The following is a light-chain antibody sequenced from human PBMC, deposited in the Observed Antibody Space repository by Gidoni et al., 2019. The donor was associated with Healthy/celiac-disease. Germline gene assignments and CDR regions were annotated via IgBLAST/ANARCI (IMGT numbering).Light chain of an antibody. V-gene: IGKV3-15*01. Sequence: LLTHSPATLSVSPGERATLSCRASQSVSSNIAWYQQKPGQAPRLLIYGASTRATGIPARCSGSGSGTEFTLTISSLQSEDFAVYYCQQYNNWPPRTFGQGTKVEIK. CDR1: QSVSSN. J-gene: IGKJ1*01. CDR2: GAS. CDR3: QQYNNWPPRT.